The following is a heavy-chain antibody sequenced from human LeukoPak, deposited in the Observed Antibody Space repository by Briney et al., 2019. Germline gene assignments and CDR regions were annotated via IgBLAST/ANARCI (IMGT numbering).Heavy chain of an antibody. CDR1: GYTFTSYA. J-gene: IGHJ4*02. CDR3: ATATAAAGFDY. D-gene: IGHD6-13*01. V-gene: IGHV1-69*06. CDR2: IIPIFGTA. Sequence: SVKVSCKASGYTFTSYAMNWVRQAPGQGLEWMGGIIPIFGTANYAQKFQGRVTMTEDTSTDTAYTELSSLRSEDTAVYYCATATAAAGFDYWGQGTLVTVSS.